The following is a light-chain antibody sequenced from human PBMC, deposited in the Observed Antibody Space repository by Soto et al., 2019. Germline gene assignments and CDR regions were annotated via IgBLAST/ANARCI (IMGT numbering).Light chain of an antibody. CDR3: QQRSNWQVT. CDR2: DAS. CDR1: QSVKSN. J-gene: IGKJ5*01. V-gene: IGKV3D-11*02. Sequence: EIVMPQSTATLSVSPREGATLSCRASQSVKSNLAWYQQKPGQAPRLLIYDASNWATGIPARFSGSGSGTDFTLTISSLEPEDFAVYYCQQRSNWQVTFGQGTRLEIK.